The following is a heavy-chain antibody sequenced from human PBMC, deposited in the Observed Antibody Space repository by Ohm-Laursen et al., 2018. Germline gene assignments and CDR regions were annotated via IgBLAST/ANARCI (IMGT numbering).Heavy chain of an antibody. CDR3: ARDHLAPTSSGETCYYYGMDV. CDR1: GYTFTSYD. Sequence: GASVKVSCKASGYTFTSYDINWVRQATGQGLEWMGWMNPNSGNTSYAQKFQGRVTMTRNTSISTAYMELSSLRSEDTAVYYCARDHLAPTSSGETCYYYGMDVWGQGTTVTVSS. CDR2: MNPNSGNT. V-gene: IGHV1-8*01. D-gene: IGHD6-19*01. J-gene: IGHJ6*02.